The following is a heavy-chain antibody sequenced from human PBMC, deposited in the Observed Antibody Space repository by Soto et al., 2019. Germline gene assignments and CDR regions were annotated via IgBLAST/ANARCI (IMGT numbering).Heavy chain of an antibody. CDR2: ISSSSSTI. CDR3: ARDEIPMITFGGVIVTYFDY. Sequence: GESLKISCAASGFTFSSYSMNWVRQAPGKGLEWVSYISSSSSTIYYADSVKGRFTISRDNAKNSLYLQMNSLRAEDTAVYYCARDEIPMITFGGVIVTYFDYWGQGTLVTVSS. CDR1: GFTFSSYS. D-gene: IGHD3-16*02. V-gene: IGHV3-48*01. J-gene: IGHJ4*02.